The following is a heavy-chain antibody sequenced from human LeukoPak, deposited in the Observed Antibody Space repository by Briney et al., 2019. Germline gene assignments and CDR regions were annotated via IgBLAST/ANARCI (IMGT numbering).Heavy chain of an antibody. D-gene: IGHD4-17*01. CDR1: GFTFSSYS. CDR3: ARAGGHDYGDYLGAFDI. Sequence: GGSLRLSCAASGFTFSSYSMNWVRQAPGKGLEWVSSISSSSSYIYYADSVKGRFTISRDNAKNSLYLQMNSLRAEDTAVYYCARAGGHDYGDYLGAFDIWGQGTMVTVSS. V-gene: IGHV3-21*01. J-gene: IGHJ3*02. CDR2: ISSSSSYI.